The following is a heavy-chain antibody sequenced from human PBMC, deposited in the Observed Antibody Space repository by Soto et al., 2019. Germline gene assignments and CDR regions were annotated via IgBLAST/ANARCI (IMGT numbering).Heavy chain of an antibody. V-gene: IGHV4-59*01. CDR2: IYYSGST. D-gene: IGHD3-16*01. Sequence: SETLSLTCTVSGGSISSYYWNWIRQPPGKGLEWIGYIYYSGSTNYNPSLKSRVTISVDTSKNQFSLKLSSVTAADTAVYYCARDGGTYGMDVWGQGTTVTVS. J-gene: IGHJ6*02. CDR1: GGSISSYY. CDR3: ARDGGTYGMDV.